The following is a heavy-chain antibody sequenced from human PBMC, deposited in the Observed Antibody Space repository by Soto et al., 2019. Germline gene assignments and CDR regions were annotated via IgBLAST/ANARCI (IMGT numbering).Heavy chain of an antibody. CDR2: ISGSGGST. Sequence: EVQLLESGGGLVQPGGSLRLSCAASGFTFSSYAMSWVRQAPGKGLEWVSAISGSGGSTYYADSVKGRFTISRDNSKNTLYLQMNSLRAEDTAVYYCAKVNYYGSGSPLGWFDPWGQGTLVTVSS. J-gene: IGHJ5*02. D-gene: IGHD3-10*01. CDR1: GFTFSSYA. CDR3: AKVNYYGSGSPLGWFDP. V-gene: IGHV3-23*01.